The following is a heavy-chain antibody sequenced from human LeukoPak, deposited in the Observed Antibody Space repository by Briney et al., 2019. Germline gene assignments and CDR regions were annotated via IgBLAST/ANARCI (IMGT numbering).Heavy chain of an antibody. CDR1: GGSISSSSYY. CDR3: ASGESIVVVTAPYWPFDY. Sequence: SETLSLTCTVSGGSISSSSYYWGWVRQPPGKGLEWSGSIYYSGSTYYNPSLKSRVTISVDTSKNQFSLKLSSVTAADTAVYYCASGESIVVVTAPYWPFDYWGQGTLVTVSS. V-gene: IGHV4-39*01. CDR2: IYYSGST. J-gene: IGHJ4*02. D-gene: IGHD2-21*02.